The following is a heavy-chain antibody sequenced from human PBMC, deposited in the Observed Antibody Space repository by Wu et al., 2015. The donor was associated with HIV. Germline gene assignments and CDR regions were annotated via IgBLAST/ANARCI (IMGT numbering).Heavy chain of an antibody. D-gene: IGHD3-16*01. CDR3: ATKFRDVWSIGLQH. V-gene: IGHV1-24*01. J-gene: IGHJ1*01. CDR2: FDPEDGKT. Sequence: QVQVVQSGTEVKKPGASVKVSCKVSGYALSKLSIHWVRQARGKGLEWMGGFDPEDGKTIYAQRFQGRFTMNEDTSTDTAYMGLTNLRSEDTAVYYCATKFRDVWSIGLQHWGPGHPGHRLL. CDR1: GYALSKLS.